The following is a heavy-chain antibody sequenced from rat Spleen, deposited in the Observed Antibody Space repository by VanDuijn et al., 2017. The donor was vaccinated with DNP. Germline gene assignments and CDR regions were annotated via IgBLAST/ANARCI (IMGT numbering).Heavy chain of an antibody. CDR2: INTGSGST. J-gene: IGHJ3*01. CDR1: GYIFTSNY. D-gene: IGHD1-1*01. CDR3: ARGGDGIWFAY. V-gene: IGHV1-43*01. Sequence: QVQVQQSGAELPEPGSSVKISCKSSGYIFTSNYIGWIKQTTGQGLEYIGYINTGSGSTNYKEKFKGKATLTVDRSSSTAFMQLNSLTPDDSAVYYCARGGDGIWFAYWGQGTLVTVSS.